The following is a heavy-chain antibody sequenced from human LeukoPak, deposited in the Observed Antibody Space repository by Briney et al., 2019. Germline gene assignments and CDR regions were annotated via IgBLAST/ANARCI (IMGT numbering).Heavy chain of an antibody. J-gene: IGHJ3*02. CDR2: ISGSGGST. CDR1: YG. CDR3: AKSSAGNDAFDI. Sequence: YGMSWVRQAPGKGLEWVSAISGSGGSTYYADSVKGRFTISRDNSKNTLYLQMNSLRAEDTAVYYCAKSSAGNDAFDIWGQGTMVTVSS. V-gene: IGHV3-23*01.